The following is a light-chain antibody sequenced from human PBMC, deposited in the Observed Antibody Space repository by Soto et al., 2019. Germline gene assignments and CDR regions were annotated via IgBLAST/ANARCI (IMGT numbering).Light chain of an antibody. CDR1: QSVSSY. J-gene: IGKJ4*01. V-gene: IGKV3-11*01. CDR3: QQRNNWIPLT. CDR2: DTS. Sequence: FPQATGVFTFSPGERPTGSGRASQSVSSYLAWYQQKPGQAPRLLIYDTSNRATGIQARFSGSGSGTDFTLTISSLEAEDFAVYFCQQRNNWIPLTFGGGTMVDIK.